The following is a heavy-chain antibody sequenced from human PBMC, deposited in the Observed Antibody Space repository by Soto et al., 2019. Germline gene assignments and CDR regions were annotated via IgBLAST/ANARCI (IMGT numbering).Heavy chain of an antibody. CDR1: GFTFSSYS. CDR2: ISSSSSYI. CDR3: APWNTDMVWVDY. Sequence: EVQLVESGGGLVKPGGSLRLSCAASGFTFSSYSMNWVRQAPGKGLEWVSSISSSSSYIYYADSVKGRFTISRDNTKNSLYLQMNSLRAEDTAVYYCAPWNTDMVWVDYWGEGTMVTVSS. J-gene: IGHJ4*02. V-gene: IGHV3-21*01. D-gene: IGHD5-18*01.